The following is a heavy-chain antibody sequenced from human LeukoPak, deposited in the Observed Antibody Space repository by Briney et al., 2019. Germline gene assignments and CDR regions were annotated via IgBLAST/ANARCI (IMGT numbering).Heavy chain of an antibody. CDR3: ASLMVRGVPTDY. Sequence: PSETLSLTCTVSGGSISSYYWSWIRQPAGKGLEWIGEVNHSGSTNYNPSLKSRVTMSVDTSKNQLSLKLSSVTAADTAVYYCASLMVRGVPTDYWGQGTLVTVSS. V-gene: IGHV4-34*01. J-gene: IGHJ4*02. CDR1: GGSISSYY. D-gene: IGHD3-10*01. CDR2: VNHSGST.